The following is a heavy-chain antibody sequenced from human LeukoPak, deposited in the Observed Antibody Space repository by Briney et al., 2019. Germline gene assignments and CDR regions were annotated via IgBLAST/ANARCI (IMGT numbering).Heavy chain of an antibody. CDR1: GFTFITYE. J-gene: IGHJ4*02. Sequence: GGSLRLSCGASGFTFITYELNWVRQAPGNGLEWVSYISTSGGTMYYADSVKGRFTISRDNAKNSLYLQMNSLRAEDTAVYYCAVSVGASPNYFDYWGQGTLVTVSS. V-gene: IGHV3-48*03. CDR2: ISTSGGTM. CDR3: AVSVGASPNYFDY. D-gene: IGHD1-26*01.